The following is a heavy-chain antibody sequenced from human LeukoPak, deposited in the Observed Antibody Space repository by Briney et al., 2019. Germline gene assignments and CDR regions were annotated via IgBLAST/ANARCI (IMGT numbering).Heavy chain of an antibody. V-gene: IGHV3-23*01. D-gene: IGHD6-19*01. CDR1: GFTFSSYA. J-gene: IGHJ4*02. CDR2: ISGRGGST. CDR3: AKDDGGSIAVAGQFDY. Sequence: GGSLRLSCAASGFTFSSYAMSWVRQAPGKGLEWVSAISGRGGSTYYADSVKGRFTISRDNSKNTLYLQMNSLRAEDTAVYYCAKDDGGSIAVAGQFDYWGQGTLVTVSS.